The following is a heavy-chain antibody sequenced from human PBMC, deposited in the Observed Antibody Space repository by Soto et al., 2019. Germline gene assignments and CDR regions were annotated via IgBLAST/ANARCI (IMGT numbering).Heavy chain of an antibody. D-gene: IGHD3-22*01. Sequence: PSETLSLTCDVSGGSISSGGYSWSWIREPPGKGLEWIGYIYHSGRSYYNPSLKSRVTISVDRSKNQFSLKLSSVTAADTAVYYCARLTYYYDSSGYYFPLYFDYWGQGTLVTVSS. CDR1: GGSISSGGYS. V-gene: IGHV4-30-2*01. CDR3: ARLTYYYDSSGYYFPLYFDY. J-gene: IGHJ4*02. CDR2: IYHSGRS.